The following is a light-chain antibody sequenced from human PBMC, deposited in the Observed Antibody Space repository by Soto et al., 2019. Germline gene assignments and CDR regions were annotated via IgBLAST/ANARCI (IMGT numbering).Light chain of an antibody. CDR1: QSVSSN. CDR3: QQYNNWPPGT. V-gene: IGKV3-15*01. Sequence: EIVRTQSPATLSVSPGERATLSCRASQSVSSNLAWYQQKPGQAPRLLIYGASTRATGIPARFSGSRSGTEVTLTISSLQSEDFAVYYCQQYNNWPPGTFGPGTKVDIK. J-gene: IGKJ3*01. CDR2: GAS.